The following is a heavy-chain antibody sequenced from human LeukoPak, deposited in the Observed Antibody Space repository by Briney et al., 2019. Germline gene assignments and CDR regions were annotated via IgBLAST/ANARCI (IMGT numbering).Heavy chain of an antibody. J-gene: IGHJ6*02. CDR3: ARDFLLEWLLYNYYYGMDV. V-gene: IGHV3-21*01. CDR2: ISSSSSYI. CDR1: GFTFSSYS. D-gene: IGHD3-3*01. Sequence: GGSLRLSCAASGFTFSSYSMNCGRQGPGEGLWWVSSISSSSSYIYYADSVKGRFTISRDNAKNSLYLQMNSLRAEDTAVYYCARDFLLEWLLYNYYYGMDVWGQGTTVTVSS.